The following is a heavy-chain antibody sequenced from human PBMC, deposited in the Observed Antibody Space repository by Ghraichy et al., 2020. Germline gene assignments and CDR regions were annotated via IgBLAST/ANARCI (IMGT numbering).Heavy chain of an antibody. CDR3: ARQIDYSGYDLGLDY. V-gene: IGHV4-39*01. Sequence: ESLNISCTVSGGSISSSSYYWGWIRQPPGKGLEWIGSIYYSGSTYYNPSLKSRVTISVDTSKNQFSLKLSSVTAADTAVYYCARQIDYSGYDLGLDYWGQGTLVTVSS. D-gene: IGHD5-12*01. J-gene: IGHJ4*02. CDR2: IYYSGST. CDR1: GGSISSSSYY.